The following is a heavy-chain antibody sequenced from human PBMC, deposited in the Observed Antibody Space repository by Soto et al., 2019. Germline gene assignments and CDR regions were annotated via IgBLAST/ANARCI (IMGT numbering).Heavy chain of an antibody. V-gene: IGHV3-11*01. CDR3: VRDEDSNYVNDFDP. J-gene: IGHJ5*02. Sequence: GGSLRLSCAGSGFTFSDYYMSWIRQAPGKGLEWVSYINNSGSTTYYAASVKGRFTISRDNAKNSLYLQMTSLRAEDTAVYYCVRDEDSNYVNDFDPWGQGTLVTVSS. CDR2: INNSGSTT. D-gene: IGHD4-4*01. CDR1: GFTFSDYY.